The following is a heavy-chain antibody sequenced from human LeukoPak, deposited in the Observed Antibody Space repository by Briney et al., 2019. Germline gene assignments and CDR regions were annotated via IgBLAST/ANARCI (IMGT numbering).Heavy chain of an antibody. CDR1: GCSFRIFP. V-gene: IGHV1-69*13. J-gene: IGHJ3*01. CDR3: SAARPVDGEFSEVFYC. D-gene: IGHD3-10*01. CDR2: TIPMFGAA. Sequence: SVNVSFKACGCSFRIFPIHWLRQAPGQGLEWMGGTIPMFGAAKYAQKFQGRVTIMADESATTAHVDLRSLRSEDTAVYYCSAARPVDGEFSEVFYCWGQGTVVIVSS.